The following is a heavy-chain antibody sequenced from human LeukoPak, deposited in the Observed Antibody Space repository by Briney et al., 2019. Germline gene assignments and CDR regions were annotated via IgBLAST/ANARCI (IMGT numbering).Heavy chain of an antibody. CDR3: ARGELLGYCSSTSCANYFDY. J-gene: IGHJ4*02. CDR1: GGSFSGYY. D-gene: IGHD2-2*01. Sequence: SETLSLTCAVYGGSFSGYYWSWIRQPPGKGLEWIGEINHSGSTNYNPSLKSRVTISVDTSKNQFSLKLSSVTAADTAVYYCARGELLGYCSSTSCANYFDYWGQRTLVTVSS. CDR2: INHSGST. V-gene: IGHV4-34*01.